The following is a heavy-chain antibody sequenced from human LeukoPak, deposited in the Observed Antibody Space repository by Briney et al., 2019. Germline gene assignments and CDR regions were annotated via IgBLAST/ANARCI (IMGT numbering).Heavy chain of an antibody. Sequence: GASVKVSCKSSGYTFTAYYMHWVRQAPGQGLEWMGWINPNSGGTNYAQKFQGRVTMTRDTSISTAYMELSRLRSDDTAVYYCAREDGSGSYAFDPWGQGTLVTVSS. D-gene: IGHD3-10*01. CDR2: INPNSGGT. CDR1: GYTFTAYY. J-gene: IGHJ5*02. CDR3: AREDGSGSYAFDP. V-gene: IGHV1-2*02.